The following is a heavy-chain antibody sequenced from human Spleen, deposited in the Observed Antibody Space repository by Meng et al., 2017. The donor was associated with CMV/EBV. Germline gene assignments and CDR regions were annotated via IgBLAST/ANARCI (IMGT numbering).Heavy chain of an antibody. CDR3: ARDPLKDDPTFFDY. Sequence: ASVKVSCKASGYTFTAHYFHWVRQAPGQGLEWMGWIHPHRGDTNYAQQFQGRVTLTRDTSINTGYMELTRLTSDDTAVYYCARDPLKDDPTFFDYWGQGTLVTVSS. CDR2: IHPHRGDT. J-gene: IGHJ4*02. D-gene: IGHD2/OR15-2a*01. V-gene: IGHV1-2*02. CDR1: GYTFTAHY.